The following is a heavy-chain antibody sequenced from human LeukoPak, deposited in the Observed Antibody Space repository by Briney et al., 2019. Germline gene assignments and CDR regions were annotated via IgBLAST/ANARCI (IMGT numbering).Heavy chain of an antibody. Sequence: GGSLRLSCAASGFTFSSYAMSWVRQAPRKGLEWVLGISGDGGSTYYADSVKGRFTISRDYSKNTLYLQMNSLRADDTAVYYCAKTSGYSRDQIDYWGQGTLVTVSS. D-gene: IGHD6-13*01. CDR2: ISGDGGST. V-gene: IGHV3-23*01. CDR1: GFTFSSYA. J-gene: IGHJ4*02. CDR3: AKTSGYSRDQIDY.